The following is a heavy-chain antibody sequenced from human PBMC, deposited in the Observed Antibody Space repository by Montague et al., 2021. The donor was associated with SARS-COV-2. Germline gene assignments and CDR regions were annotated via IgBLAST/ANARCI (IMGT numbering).Heavy chain of an antibody. CDR3: ARGLRGTTLVYYFGMDV. Sequence: SETLSLTCAVYGGSFSGNCCCWIRQPPGKGLEWMGEINHYCSTNXNPSLKRQVTMSVDTSKNQFSLTLSSVTAADTAVYYCARGLRGTTLVYYFGMDVWGQGTTVTVSS. CDR1: GGSFSGNC. CDR2: INHYCST. J-gene: IGHJ6*02. D-gene: IGHD1-7*01. V-gene: IGHV4-34*01.